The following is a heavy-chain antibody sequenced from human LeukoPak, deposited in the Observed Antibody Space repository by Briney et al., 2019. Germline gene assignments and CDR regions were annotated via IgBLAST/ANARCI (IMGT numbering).Heavy chain of an antibody. CDR1: GYTFTGYY. V-gene: IGHV1-2*06. D-gene: IGHD6-19*01. CDR3: AIVFKGSGWYGEIDY. J-gene: IGHJ4*02. CDR2: INPNSGGT. Sequence: ASVKVSXKASGYTFTGYYMHWVRQAPGQGLEWMGRINPNSGGTNYAQKFQGRVTMTRDTSISTAYMELSRLRSDDTAVYYCAIVFKGSGWYGEIDYWGQGTLVTVSS.